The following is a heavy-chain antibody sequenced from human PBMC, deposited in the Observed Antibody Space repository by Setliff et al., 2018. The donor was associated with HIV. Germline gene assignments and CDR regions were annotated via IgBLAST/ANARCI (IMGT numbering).Heavy chain of an antibody. CDR1: GGRFSNYG. CDR2: IIPIFGTT. Sequence: SVKVSCKASGGRFSNYGISWVRQAPGQGLEWMGGIIPIFGTTNYAQMFQGRVTMTADESTSTAYMELGSLRSEDTAVYYCARAVVPTYYDVLTGYVYYMDVWGKGTTVTVS. D-gene: IGHD3-9*01. J-gene: IGHJ6*03. V-gene: IGHV1-69*13. CDR3: ARAVVPTYYDVLTGYVYYMDV.